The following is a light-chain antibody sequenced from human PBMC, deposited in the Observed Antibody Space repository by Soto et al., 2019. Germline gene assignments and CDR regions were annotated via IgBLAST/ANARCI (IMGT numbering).Light chain of an antibody. J-gene: IGKJ5*01. CDR3: QQYNNWPPIT. V-gene: IGKV3-15*01. CDR2: GAS. Sequence: EIVLTQSPATLSLSPGERATLSCRASQSVSSYLAWYQQKPGQAPRLLIYGASTRATGIPARFSGSGSGTEFTLTISSLQSEDFAAYYCQQYNNWPPITFSQGTRLEIK. CDR1: QSVSSY.